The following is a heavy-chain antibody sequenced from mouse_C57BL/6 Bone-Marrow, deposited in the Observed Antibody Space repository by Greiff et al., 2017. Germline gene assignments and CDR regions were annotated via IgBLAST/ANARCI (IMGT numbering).Heavy chain of an antibody. D-gene: IGHD2-2*01. CDR1: GFTFSDYG. J-gene: IGHJ1*03. CDR2: ISNLAYSI. V-gene: IGHV5-15*04. Sequence: DVKLVESGGGLVQPGGSLKLSCAASGFTFSDYGMAWVRQAPRKGPEWVAFISNLAYSIYYADTVTGRFTISREDAKNTLYLEMSSLRSEDTAMYYCARGTMVTRGGYFDVWGTGTTVTVSS. CDR3: ARGTMVTRGGYFDV.